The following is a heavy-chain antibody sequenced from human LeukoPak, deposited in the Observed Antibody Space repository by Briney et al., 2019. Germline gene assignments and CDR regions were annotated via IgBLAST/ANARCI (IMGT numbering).Heavy chain of an antibody. D-gene: IGHD4-17*01. J-gene: IGHJ4*02. CDR2: ISGSGGST. CDR1: GFTFSSYA. CDR3: ATDHYGDSGY. V-gene: IGHV3-23*01. Sequence: GGSLRLSCAASGFTFSSYAMSWVRQAPGKGLEWVSAISGSGGSTYYADSVKGRFTISRDNAKNSLYLQMNSLRAEDTAVYYCATDHYGDSGYWGQGTLVTVSS.